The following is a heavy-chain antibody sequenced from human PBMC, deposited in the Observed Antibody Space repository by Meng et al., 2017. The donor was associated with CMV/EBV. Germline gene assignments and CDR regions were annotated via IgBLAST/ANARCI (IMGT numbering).Heavy chain of an antibody. CDR1: GGSISSGGYY. CDR3: ARGKSSLYDFWSGYSILFDY. CDR2: IYYSGST. D-gene: IGHD3-3*01. V-gene: IGHV4-31*03. Sequence: LRLSCTVSGGSISSGGYYWSWIRQHPGKGLEWIGYIYYSGSTYYNPSLKSRVTISVDTSKNQFSLKLSSVTAADTAVYYCARGKSSLYDFWSGYSILFDYWGQGTLVTVSS. J-gene: IGHJ4*02.